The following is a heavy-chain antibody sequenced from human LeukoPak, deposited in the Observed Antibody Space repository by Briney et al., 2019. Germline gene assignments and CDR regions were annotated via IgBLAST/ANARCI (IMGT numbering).Heavy chain of an antibody. V-gene: IGHV3-23*01. CDR1: GFTFSSYA. CDR2: ISGSGGST. Sequence: PGGSLRLSCAASGFTFSSYAMSWVRQAPGKGLEWVSAISGSGGSTYYADSVKGRFTISRDNSKNTLYLQMNSLRAEDTAVYYCAKLPTYYGSGSYPYYFDYWGQGTLVTVSS. D-gene: IGHD3-10*01. J-gene: IGHJ4*02. CDR3: AKLPTYYGSGSYPYYFDY.